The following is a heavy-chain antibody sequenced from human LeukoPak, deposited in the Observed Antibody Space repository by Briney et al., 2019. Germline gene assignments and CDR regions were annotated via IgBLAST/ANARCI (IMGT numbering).Heavy chain of an antibody. D-gene: IGHD3-3*01. CDR1: GYTFTSYD. J-gene: IGHJ5*02. CDR3: ARSVGGITIFGVVIHAGWFDP. Sequence: ASVKVSCKASGYTFTSYDINWVRQAPGQGLEWMGWISAYNGNTNYAQKLQGRVTMTTDTSTSTAYMELRSLRSDDTAVYYCARSVGGITIFGVVIHAGWFDPWAREPWSPSPQ. CDR2: ISAYNGNT. V-gene: IGHV1-18*01.